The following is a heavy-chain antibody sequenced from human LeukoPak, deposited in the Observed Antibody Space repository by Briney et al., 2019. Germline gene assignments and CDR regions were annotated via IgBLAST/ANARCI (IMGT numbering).Heavy chain of an antibody. CDR1: GGSISSYY. Sequence: SETLSLTCTVSGGSISSYYWSWIRQPPGKGLEWMGRIYTSGSINYNPSLESRVTISVNTSKNQISLKLSSVTAADTAVYYCARVVGATTDYYFDYWGQGTLVTVSS. CDR3: ARVVGATTDYYFDY. CDR2: IYTSGSI. D-gene: IGHD1-26*01. J-gene: IGHJ4*02. V-gene: IGHV4-4*07.